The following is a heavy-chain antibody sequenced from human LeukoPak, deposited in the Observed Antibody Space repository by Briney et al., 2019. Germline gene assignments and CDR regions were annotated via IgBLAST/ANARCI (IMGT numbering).Heavy chain of an antibody. J-gene: IGHJ4*02. V-gene: IGHV4-38-2*01. CDR3: ARLSGAPVRHPIYHFDY. D-gene: IGHD2-2*02. CDR2: IYHSGST. CDR1: GYSISSGYY. Sequence: SETLSLTCAVSGYSISSGYYWGWTRQSPGKGLEWIGNIYHSGSTYKNPSLKSRVTISLDTSKNQFSLKLSSVTAADTAMYYCARLSGAPVRHPIYHFDYWGQGTLVAVSS.